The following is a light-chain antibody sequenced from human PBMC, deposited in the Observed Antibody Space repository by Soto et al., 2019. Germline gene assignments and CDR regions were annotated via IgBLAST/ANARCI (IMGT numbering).Light chain of an antibody. CDR3: NSYTSSSTHV. CDR1: SSDVGGYDY. CDR2: DVS. Sequence: QSALTQPASVSGSPGQSITISCTGTSSDVGGYDYVSWFQQHPGQAPKLVIYDVSHRPSGVSIRFSGSKSGNTASLTISGLQADDEADYYCNSYTSSSTHVFGTGTKLTVL. V-gene: IGLV2-14*01. J-gene: IGLJ1*01.